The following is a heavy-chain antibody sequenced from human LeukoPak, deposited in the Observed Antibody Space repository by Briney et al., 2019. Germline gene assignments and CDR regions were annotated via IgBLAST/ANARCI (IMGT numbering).Heavy chain of an antibody. CDR3: ARGRGTGSPIGPRYFDL. J-gene: IGHJ2*01. Sequence: GESLKISCQASGYSFTTYWIAWVRQMPGKGLEWMGIIYPADSDTRYSPSFQGQVTISADKSISTAFLRWTSLKASDTAIYYCARGRGTGSPIGPRYFDLWGRGTLVTVSS. V-gene: IGHV5-51*01. CDR2: IYPADSDT. D-gene: IGHD3-10*01. CDR1: GYSFTTYW.